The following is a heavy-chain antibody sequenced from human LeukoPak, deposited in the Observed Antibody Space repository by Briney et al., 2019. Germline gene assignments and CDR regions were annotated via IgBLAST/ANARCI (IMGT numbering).Heavy chain of an antibody. J-gene: IGHJ5*02. D-gene: IGHD6-13*01. CDR1: GESFSGYF. Sequence: SETLSLTCAVYGESFSGYFWSWIRQPPGKGLEWIGEINHSGSTNYNPSLKSRVSISVDTSKNQFSLKLSSVTAADTAVYYCARAYSSSWYFNWFDPWGQGTLVTVSS. CDR2: INHSGST. V-gene: IGHV4-34*01. CDR3: ARAYSSSWYFNWFDP.